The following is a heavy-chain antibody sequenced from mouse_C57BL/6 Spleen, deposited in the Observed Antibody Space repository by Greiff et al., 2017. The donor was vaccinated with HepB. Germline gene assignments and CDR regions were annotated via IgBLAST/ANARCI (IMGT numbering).Heavy chain of an antibody. CDR2: INPSNGGT. CDR1: GYTFTSYW. J-gene: IGHJ1*03. CDR3: ARDPYGSSLWYFDV. Sequence: QVQLQQPGPELVKPGASVKLSCKASGYTFTSYWMHWVKQRPGQGLEWIGNINPSNGGTNYNEKFKSKATLTVDKSSSTAYMQLSSLTSEDSAVYYCARDPYGSSLWYFDVWGTGTTVTVSS. D-gene: IGHD1-1*01. V-gene: IGHV1-53*01.